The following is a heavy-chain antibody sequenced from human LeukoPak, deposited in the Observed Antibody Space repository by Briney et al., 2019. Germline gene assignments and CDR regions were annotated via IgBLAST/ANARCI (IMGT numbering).Heavy chain of an antibody. V-gene: IGHV1-18*01. Sequence: ASGNVACKVSGYTFTSYGISWVRQAAGQGLEWMGWISAYNGNTNYAQKLQGRGTMTTDTSTSTAYMELRSLRSDDTAVYYCARSQAFGVVISYYMDVWGKGTTVTVSS. CDR2: ISAYNGNT. CDR1: GYTFTSYG. CDR3: ARSQAFGVVISYYMDV. D-gene: IGHD3-3*01. J-gene: IGHJ6*03.